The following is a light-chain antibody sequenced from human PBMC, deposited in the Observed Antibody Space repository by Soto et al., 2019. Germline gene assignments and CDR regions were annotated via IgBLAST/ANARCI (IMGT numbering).Light chain of an antibody. CDR3: CSYAGNTTYWL. V-gene: IGLV2-23*02. CDR1: SSDVGSYNL. Sequence: QSALTQPASVSGSPGQSITISCSGTSSDVGSYNLVSWFQQHPGKAPKLMIYEVSKRPSGVSNRFSGSKSGNTASLTISGLPADDEADYYCCSYAGNTTYWLFGGGTKLTVL. J-gene: IGLJ3*02. CDR2: EVS.